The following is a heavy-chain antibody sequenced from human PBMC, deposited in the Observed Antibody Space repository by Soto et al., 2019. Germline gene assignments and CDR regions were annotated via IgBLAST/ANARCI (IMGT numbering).Heavy chain of an antibody. J-gene: IGHJ4*02. CDR2: IYYSGST. CDR3: ARTNYYDSSGYYRSFDY. D-gene: IGHD3-22*01. CDR1: GGSISSGVYY. Sequence: TLSLTCPVSGGSISSGVYYWSWIRQHPGKGLEWIGYIYYSGSTYYNPSLKSRVTISVDTSKNQFSLKLSSVTAADTAVYYCARTNYYDSSGYYRSFDYWGQGTLVTVSS. V-gene: IGHV4-31*03.